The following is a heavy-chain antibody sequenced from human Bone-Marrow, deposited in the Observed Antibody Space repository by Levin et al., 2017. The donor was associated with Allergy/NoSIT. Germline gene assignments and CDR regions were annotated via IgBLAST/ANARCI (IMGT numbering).Heavy chain of an antibody. CDR2: ITSNSGSV. Sequence: GGSLRLSCAASGFTFDDYAMHWVRQPPGKGLEWVSGITSNSGSVAYADPVKGRFTISRDNAKNSLYLQMNSLRAEDMALYYCVKDASEYYFRYFDVWGRGTVVTVSS. D-gene: IGHD2/OR15-2a*01. J-gene: IGHJ2*01. CDR3: VKDASEYYFRYFDV. V-gene: IGHV3-9*03. CDR1: GFTFDDYA.